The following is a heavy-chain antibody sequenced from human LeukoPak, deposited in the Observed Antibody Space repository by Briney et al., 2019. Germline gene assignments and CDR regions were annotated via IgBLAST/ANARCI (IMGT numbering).Heavy chain of an antibody. Sequence: GGSLTLSCTASGFTFSSYAMSWVRQAPGKGLERVSAISGSGGSTYYADSVKGRFTISRDNSKNTLYLQMNSLRAEDTAVYYCARGAYGDYDHFDYWGQGTLVTVSS. J-gene: IGHJ4*02. CDR1: GFTFSSYA. V-gene: IGHV3-23*01. D-gene: IGHD4-17*01. CDR3: ARGAYGDYDHFDY. CDR2: ISGSGGST.